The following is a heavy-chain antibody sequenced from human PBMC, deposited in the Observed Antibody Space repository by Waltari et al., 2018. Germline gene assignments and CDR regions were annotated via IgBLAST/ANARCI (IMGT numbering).Heavy chain of an antibody. V-gene: IGHV3-30-3*01. J-gene: IGHJ4*02. CDR1: GFTFSSYA. CDR3: AREAGYSSGGGGY. D-gene: IGHD6-19*01. Sequence: QVQLVESGGGVVQPGRSLRLSCAASGFTFSSYAMHWVRQAPGKGLEGGAVISYDGSNKYYADSVKGRFTISRDNSKNTLYLQMNSLRAEDTAVYYCAREAGYSSGGGGYWGQGTLVTVSS. CDR2: ISYDGSNK.